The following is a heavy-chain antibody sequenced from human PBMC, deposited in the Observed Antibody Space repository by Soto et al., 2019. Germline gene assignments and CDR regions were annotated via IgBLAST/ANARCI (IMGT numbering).Heavy chain of an antibody. J-gene: IGHJ5*02. CDR2: INHSGST. D-gene: IGHD6-19*01. CDR3: ARASVSSGWYNWFDP. CDR1: GGSFSGYY. V-gene: IGHV4-34*01. Sequence: QVQLQQWGAGLLKPSETLSLTCAVYGGSFSGYYWSWIRQPPGKGLEWIGEINHSGSTNYNPSLNSRVTLSVDTPKNQFSLKLSSVTAADTAVYYCARASVSSGWYNWFDPWGQGTLVTVSS.